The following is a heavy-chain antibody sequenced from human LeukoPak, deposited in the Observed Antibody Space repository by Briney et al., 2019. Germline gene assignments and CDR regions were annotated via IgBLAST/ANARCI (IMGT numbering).Heavy chain of an antibody. CDR1: GFTFSDYY. CDR2: ITSSGTTI. Sequence: GGSLRLSCSASGFTFSDYYMSWIRQAPGMGLEWLSYITSSGTTIYYADSVKGRFTISRDNAKNSLYLQLNSLRAEDTAVYYCAKEGTWIRDSRFDYWGQGTLVTVSS. D-gene: IGHD5-18*01. CDR3: AKEGTWIRDSRFDY. J-gene: IGHJ4*02. V-gene: IGHV3-11*01.